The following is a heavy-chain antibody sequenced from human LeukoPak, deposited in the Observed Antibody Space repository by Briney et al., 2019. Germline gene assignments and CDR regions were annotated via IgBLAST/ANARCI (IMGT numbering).Heavy chain of an antibody. CDR3: ARGPRVTTTVSQQRGRRKNYFDY. D-gene: IGHD4-17*01. CDR1: GGSISSGGYS. J-gene: IGHJ4*02. CDR2: IYHSGST. Sequence: SETLSLTCAVSGGSISSGGYSWSWIRQPPGKGLEWIGYIYHSGSTYYNPSLESRVTISVDRSKNQFSLKLSSVTAADTAVYYCARGPRVTTTVSQQRGRRKNYFDYWGQGTLVTVSS. V-gene: IGHV4-30-2*01.